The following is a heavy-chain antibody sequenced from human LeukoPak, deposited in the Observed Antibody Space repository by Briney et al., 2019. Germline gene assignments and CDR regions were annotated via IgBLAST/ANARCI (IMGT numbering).Heavy chain of an antibody. J-gene: IGHJ4*02. CDR2: ISWNSGSI. CDR1: GFTFDDYA. D-gene: IGHD6-13*01. Sequence: PGGSLRLSCAASGFTFDDYAMHWVRQAPGKGLEWVSGISWNSGSIGYADSVKGRFTISRDNAKNSLYLQMNSLRAEDMALYYCAKSDSSSWTGYFDYWGQGTLVTVSS. V-gene: IGHV3-9*03. CDR3: AKSDSSSWTGYFDY.